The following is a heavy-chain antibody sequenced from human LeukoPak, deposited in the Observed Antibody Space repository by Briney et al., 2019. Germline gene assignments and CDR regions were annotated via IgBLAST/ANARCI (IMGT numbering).Heavy chain of an antibody. Sequence: PGGSLRLSCAASRFTFSSYAMSWVRQAPGKGLEWVSSISSSSSYIYYADSVKGRFTISRDNAKNSLYLQMNSLRAEDTAVYYCARVTEAPYYFDYWGQGTLVTVSS. CDR3: ARVTEAPYYFDY. CDR1: RFTFSSYA. J-gene: IGHJ4*02. V-gene: IGHV3-21*01. CDR2: ISSSSSYI.